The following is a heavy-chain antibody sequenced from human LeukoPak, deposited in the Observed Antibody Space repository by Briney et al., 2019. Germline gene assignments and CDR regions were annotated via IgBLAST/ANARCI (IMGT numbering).Heavy chain of an antibody. Sequence: PSETLSLTCAVYGESFNRYYWSWIRQSPGKGLKWIAEIDHRGDTNYNPSVKGRVIISIDTSKNQFSLKVKSVTATDTAVYYCARGPTISGTGYFDYWGQGTLVTVSS. V-gene: IGHV4-34*01. CDR2: IDHRGDT. J-gene: IGHJ4*03. CDR1: GESFNRYY. D-gene: IGHD1-7*01. CDR3: ARGPTISGTGYFDY.